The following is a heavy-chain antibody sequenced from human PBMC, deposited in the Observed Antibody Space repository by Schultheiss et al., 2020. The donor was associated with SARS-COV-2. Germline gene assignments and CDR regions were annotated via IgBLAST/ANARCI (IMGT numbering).Heavy chain of an antibody. CDR3: AMGPSHPEN. Sequence: SETLSLTCTVSGASIRSNYWSWIRQPPGKGLEWIGYIYYNENSNYNPSLKSRVTMSVDTSKSQFSLKLTSVTAADTAVYYCAMGPSHPENLGQGILVTVSS. J-gene: IGHJ4*02. CDR1: GASIRSNY. CDR2: IYYNENS. V-gene: IGHV4-59*01.